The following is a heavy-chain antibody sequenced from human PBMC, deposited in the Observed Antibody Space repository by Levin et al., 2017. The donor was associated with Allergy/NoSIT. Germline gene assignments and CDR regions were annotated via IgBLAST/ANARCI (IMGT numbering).Heavy chain of an antibody. Sequence: GGSLRLSCAASGFTFSSYAMHWVRQAPGKGLEWVAVISYDGSNKYYADSVKGRFTISRDNSKNTLYLQMNSLRAEDTAVYYCARDHEAVGPNWFDPWGQGTLVTVSS. D-gene: IGHD3-10*01. CDR1: GFTFSSYA. CDR2: ISYDGSNK. J-gene: IGHJ5*02. CDR3: ARDHEAVGPNWFDP. V-gene: IGHV3-30-3*01.